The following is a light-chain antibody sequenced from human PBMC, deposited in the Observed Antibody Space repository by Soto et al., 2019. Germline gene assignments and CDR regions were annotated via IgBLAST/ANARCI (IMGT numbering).Light chain of an antibody. J-gene: IGLJ2*01. Sequence: QSVLTQSPSASASLGASVKLTCTLSGGHSTYASAWHQQQPEKGPRYLMKLNSDGSHSKGDGIPDRFSGSSSGAERHLTISSLQSEDEADYYCQTWGTAIHDVVFGGGTKVTVL. CDR2: LNSDGSH. V-gene: IGLV4-69*01. CDR3: QTWGTAIHDVV. CDR1: GGHSTYA.